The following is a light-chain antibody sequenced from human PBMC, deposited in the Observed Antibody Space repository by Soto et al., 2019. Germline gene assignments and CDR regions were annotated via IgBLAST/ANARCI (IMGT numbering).Light chain of an antibody. Sequence: QLVLTQPPSVSGAPGQRVTISCTGRSSNIGAGYDVHWYQQLPGTAPKLLIYVNSNRPSGVPDRFSGSKSGTSASLAITGLQAEDEADYYCQSYDSSLSAVVFGGGTKVTVL. V-gene: IGLV1-40*01. J-gene: IGLJ2*01. CDR2: VNS. CDR1: SSNIGAGYD. CDR3: QSYDSSLSAVV.